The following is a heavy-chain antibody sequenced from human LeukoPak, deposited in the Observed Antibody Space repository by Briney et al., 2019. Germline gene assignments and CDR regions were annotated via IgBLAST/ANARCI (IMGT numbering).Heavy chain of an antibody. D-gene: IGHD2-8*01. V-gene: IGHV1-2*02. CDR3: ARGYCTNGVCYNGCGY. CDR1: GYTFTGYY. J-gene: IGHJ4*02. Sequence: GASVKVSCKASGYTFTGYYMHWVGQAPGQGGEGMGWINPNSGGTNNAQKFQGRGTITRDTDSSTEYMELRRLRSDDTAVYYCARGYCTNGVCYNGCGYWGQGTLVTVSS. CDR2: INPNSGGT.